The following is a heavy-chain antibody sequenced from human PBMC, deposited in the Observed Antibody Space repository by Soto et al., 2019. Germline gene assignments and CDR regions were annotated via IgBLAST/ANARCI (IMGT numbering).Heavy chain of an antibody. CDR2: ISYDGSNK. CDR1: GFTFSSYA. Sequence: GGSLRLSCAASGFTFSSYAMHWVRQAPGKGLEWVAVISYDGSNKYYADSVKGRFTISRDNSKNTLYLQMNSLRAEDTAVYYCARPLRITIFGVAIHDAFDIWGQGTMVTVSS. V-gene: IGHV3-30-3*01. D-gene: IGHD3-3*01. CDR3: ARPLRITIFGVAIHDAFDI. J-gene: IGHJ3*02.